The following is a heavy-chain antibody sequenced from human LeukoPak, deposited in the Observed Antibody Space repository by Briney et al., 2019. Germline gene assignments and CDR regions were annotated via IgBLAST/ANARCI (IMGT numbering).Heavy chain of an antibody. CDR2: IFYSGNT. J-gene: IGHJ4*02. CDR1: GGSINSYY. Sequence: SETLSLTCTVSGGSINSYYWSWTRQPPGKGLEWIGYIFYSGNTNYNPSLKSRVTISVDTSKNQFSLKLSSVTAADTAVYYCARRITSSGYYRDDSWGQGTLVTVSS. V-gene: IGHV4-59*08. CDR3: ARRITSSGYYRDDS. D-gene: IGHD3-22*01.